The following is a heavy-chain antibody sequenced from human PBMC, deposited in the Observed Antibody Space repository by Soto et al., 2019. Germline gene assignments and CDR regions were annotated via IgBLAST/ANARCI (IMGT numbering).Heavy chain of an antibody. J-gene: IGHJ4*02. CDR3: ARHGMDYYDSSGYYYSPYYFDY. CDR1: GFTFSSYS. Sequence: TGGSLRLSWAASGFTFSSYSMNWVRQAPGKGLEWVSSISSSSSYIYYADSVKGRFTISRDNAKNSLYLQMNSLRAEDTAVYYCARHGMDYYDSSGYYYSPYYFDYWGQGTLVTVSS. V-gene: IGHV3-21*01. CDR2: ISSSSSYI. D-gene: IGHD3-22*01.